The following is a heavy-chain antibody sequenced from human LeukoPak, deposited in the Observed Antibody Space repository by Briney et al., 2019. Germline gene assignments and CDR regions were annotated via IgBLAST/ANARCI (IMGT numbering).Heavy chain of an antibody. Sequence: ASVKVSCKASGYTFTSYGISWERQAPGQGLEWMGWISAYNGNTNYAQKLQGRVTMTTDTSTSTAYMELRSLRSDDTAVYYCARQMTTVTDDYFDYWGQGTLVTVSS. D-gene: IGHD4-11*01. CDR3: ARQMTTVTDDYFDY. CDR2: ISAYNGNT. CDR1: GYTFTSYG. J-gene: IGHJ4*02. V-gene: IGHV1-18*01.